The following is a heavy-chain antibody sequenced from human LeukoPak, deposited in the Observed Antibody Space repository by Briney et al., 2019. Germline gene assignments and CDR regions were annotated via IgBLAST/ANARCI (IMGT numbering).Heavy chain of an antibody. CDR2: INTYNGNT. Sequence: ASVKFSCKASGYTFNTYGISWVRQAPGQGLEWMGWINTYNGNTNYAQKFQGRVTMTTDTSTSTAYMELRSLRSDDTAAYYCARGGSNTAMVRAFDYWGQGTLVTVSS. CDR1: GYTFNTYG. D-gene: IGHD5-18*01. V-gene: IGHV1-18*01. CDR3: ARGGSNTAMVRAFDY. J-gene: IGHJ4*02.